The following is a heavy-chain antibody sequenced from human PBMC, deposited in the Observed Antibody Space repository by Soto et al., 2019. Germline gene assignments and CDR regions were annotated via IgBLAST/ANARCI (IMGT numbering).Heavy chain of an antibody. J-gene: IGHJ2*01. Sequence: GGSLRLSCAASRFTFSRYCMNWVRQAPGKWLVWVSRINNDGSGTSHADSVKGRFTISRDNAKNTLYLQMNSLRAEDTAVYYCARDPRAGSWYFDLWGCGTLVTVSS. D-gene: IGHD6-19*01. CDR2: INNDGSGT. V-gene: IGHV3-74*01. CDR3: ARDPRAGSWYFDL. CDR1: RFTFSRYC.